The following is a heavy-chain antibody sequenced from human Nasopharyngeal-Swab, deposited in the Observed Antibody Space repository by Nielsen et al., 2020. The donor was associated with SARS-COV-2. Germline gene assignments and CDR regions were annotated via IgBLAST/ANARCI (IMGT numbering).Heavy chain of an antibody. Sequence: GESLKISCAASGFTFSSYAMSWVRQAPGKGLEWVSAISGSGGSTYYADSVKGRFTISRDNSKNTLYLQMNSLRAEGTAVYYCAKAGKGLAQQLAFFDYWGQGTLVTVSS. CDR1: GFTFSSYA. D-gene: IGHD6-13*01. V-gene: IGHV3-23*01. CDR2: ISGSGGST. J-gene: IGHJ4*02. CDR3: AKAGKGLAQQLAFFDY.